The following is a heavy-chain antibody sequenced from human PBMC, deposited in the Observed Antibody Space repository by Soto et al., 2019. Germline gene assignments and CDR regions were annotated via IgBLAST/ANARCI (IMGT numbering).Heavy chain of an antibody. Sequence: SETLSLTCTVSGGSVSSGRYYCTWIRQPPGKGLEWIGYMFDSGSTNYNPSLKSRVTIVVDTSKNQFSLKLTSVTAADTAVYYCARYPSGNYLYFDYWGQGSLVTVSS. D-gene: IGHD1-26*01. CDR2: MFDSGST. J-gene: IGHJ4*02. V-gene: IGHV4-61*01. CDR3: ARYPSGNYLYFDY. CDR1: GGSVSSGRYY.